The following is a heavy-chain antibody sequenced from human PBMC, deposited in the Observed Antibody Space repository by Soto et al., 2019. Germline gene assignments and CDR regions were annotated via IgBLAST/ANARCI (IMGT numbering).Heavy chain of an antibody. CDR3: ARVLTGNYFDY. CDR1: GFTFSSYA. J-gene: IGHJ4*02. CDR2: MSYDGSNK. V-gene: IGHV3-30-3*01. D-gene: IGHD3-9*01. Sequence: GGSLRLSCAASGFTFSSYAMHWVRQAPGKGLEWVAVMSYDGSNKYYADSVKGRFTISRDNSKNTLYLQMNSLRAEDTAVYYCARVLTGNYFDYWGQGTLVTVSS.